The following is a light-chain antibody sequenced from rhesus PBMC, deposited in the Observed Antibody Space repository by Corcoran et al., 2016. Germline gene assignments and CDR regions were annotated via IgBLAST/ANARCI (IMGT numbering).Light chain of an antibody. J-gene: IGKJ3*01. CDR2: AAS. V-gene: IGKV1S17*01. Sequence: DIQMTQSPSSLSASVGDRVTITCQASQDISNNLAWYQQKPGKVPKLLIYAASTLHSGVPSRFSGPGSGTYFTLSISRLKPEDFASYYCQHGYGIPFTFGPGTKLDIK. CDR3: QHGYGIPFT. CDR1: QDISNN.